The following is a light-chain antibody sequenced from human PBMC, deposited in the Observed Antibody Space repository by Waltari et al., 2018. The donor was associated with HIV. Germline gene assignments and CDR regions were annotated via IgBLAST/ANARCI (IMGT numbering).Light chain of an antibody. CDR3: SSYTGSDNLV. CDR1: SSDVGGYNY. J-gene: IGLJ2*01. V-gene: IGLV2-8*01. CDR2: EVS. Sequence: QSALTQPPSASGSPGQSVTISCPGTSSDVGGYNYVSWYQQHPGKAPKLMIYEVSKRPSGVPDRFFGSGSGNTASLTVSGLQAEDEADYYCSSYTGSDNLVFGGGTKLTVL.